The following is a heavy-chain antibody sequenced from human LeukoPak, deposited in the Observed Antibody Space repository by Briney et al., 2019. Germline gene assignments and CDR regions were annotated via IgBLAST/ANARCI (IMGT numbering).Heavy chain of an antibody. D-gene: IGHD3-3*01. V-gene: IGHV3-23*01. CDR3: AKGSSIRFLEWPSDY. Sequence: GGSLRLSCAASGFTFSSYAMSWVRQAPGKGLEWVSAISGSDGSAYYAGSVKGRFTISRDNSKNTLYLQMNSLRAEDTAVYYCAKGSSIRFLEWPSDYWGQGTLVTVSS. J-gene: IGHJ4*02. CDR2: ISGSDGSA. CDR1: GFTFSSYA.